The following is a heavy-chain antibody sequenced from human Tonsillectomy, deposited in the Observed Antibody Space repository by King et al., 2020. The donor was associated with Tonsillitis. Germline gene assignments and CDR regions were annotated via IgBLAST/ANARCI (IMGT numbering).Heavy chain of an antibody. Sequence: VQLVESGGGVVQPGGSLRLSCAASGFTFSSYGMHWVRQAPGKGLEWVAFIRYDGSKKYYADSVKGRFTISRDNSKNTLYLQMNSLRVEDTAVYYCAKRYCINGSCSRYSYYYGVDVWAQGTTVTV. J-gene: IGHJ6*02. CDR2: IRYDGSKK. V-gene: IGHV3-30*02. D-gene: IGHD2-8*01. CDR1: GFTFSSYG. CDR3: AKRYCINGSCSRYSYYYGVDV.